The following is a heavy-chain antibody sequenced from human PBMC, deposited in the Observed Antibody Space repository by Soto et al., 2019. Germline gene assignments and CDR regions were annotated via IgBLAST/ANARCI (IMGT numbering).Heavy chain of an antibody. J-gene: IGHJ4*02. CDR1: GFTFSFYA. CDR3: VKDLGGSHSRFDY. D-gene: IGHD3-16*01. CDR2: LGGSGGSA. V-gene: IGHV3-23*01. Sequence: EVQLLESGGGWVQPGGSLRLSCEASGFTFSFYAFGWVRQASGKGLEWVSSLGGSGGSAFYIDSVKGRFAVSRDDSKNTLYLQMNSLRAEDTAIYYCVKDLGGSHSRFDYWGQGTLVTVSS.